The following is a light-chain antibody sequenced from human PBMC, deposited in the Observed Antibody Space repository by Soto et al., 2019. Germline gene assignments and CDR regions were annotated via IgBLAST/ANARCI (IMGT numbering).Light chain of an antibody. CDR3: ASYSGTNSWL. CDR2: EVT. V-gene: IGLV2-14*01. Sequence: QSVLTQPASVSGFLGQSITISCTGANTDLSNYDSVSWYQQRPGNAPKLILFEVTKRPSGISSRFSGSKSGTAASLTISRLQADDESFYHCASYSGTNSWLFGGGTKLTVL. J-gene: IGLJ2*01. CDR1: NTDLSNYDS.